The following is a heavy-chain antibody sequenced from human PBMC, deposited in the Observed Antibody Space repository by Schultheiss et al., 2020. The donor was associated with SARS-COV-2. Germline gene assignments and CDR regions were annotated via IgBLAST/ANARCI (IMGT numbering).Heavy chain of an antibody. CDR1: GFTFSTYG. V-gene: IGHV3-33*08. Sequence: GGSLRLSCAASGFTFSTYGMHWLRQAPDKGLGWVAFIWHDGSNKYYADSVKGRFAISRDNSKNTLYLQMNSLRAEDTAVYYCARGAGWSGGDDLDYWGQGALVTVSS. J-gene: IGHJ4*02. D-gene: IGHD5-12*01. CDR2: IWHDGSNK. CDR3: ARGAGWSGGDDLDY.